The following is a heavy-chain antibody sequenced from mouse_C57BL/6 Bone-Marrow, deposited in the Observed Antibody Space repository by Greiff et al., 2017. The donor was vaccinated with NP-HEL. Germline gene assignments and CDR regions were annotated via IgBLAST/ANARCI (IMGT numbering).Heavy chain of an antibody. V-gene: IGHV5-6*02. CDR3: ARHRGPFDY. CDR2: ISSGGSYT. J-gene: IGHJ2*01. D-gene: IGHD2-14*01. CDR1: GFTFSSYG. Sequence: DVKLVESGGDLVKPGGSLKLSCAASGFTFSSYGMSWVRQTPDKRLEWVATISSGGSYTYYPDSVKGRFTISRDNAKNTLYLQMSSLKSEDTAMYYCARHRGPFDYWGQGTTLTVSS.